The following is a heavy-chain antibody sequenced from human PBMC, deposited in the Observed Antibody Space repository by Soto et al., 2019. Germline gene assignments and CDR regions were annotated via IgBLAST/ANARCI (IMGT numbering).Heavy chain of an antibody. Sequence: EVQLLESGGGLVQPGGSLRLSCAASGFTFSSYAMNWVRQAPGKGLEWVSVISGSGGLTKYADSVKGRFTISRDNSKNRLYLEMNSLSAEDTAVYYCVRWGYYHFWSGPPLDYWGQGTLVTVSS. V-gene: IGHV3-23*01. CDR1: GFTFSSYA. D-gene: IGHD3-3*01. CDR2: ISGSGGLT. CDR3: VRWGYYHFWSGPPLDY. J-gene: IGHJ4*02.